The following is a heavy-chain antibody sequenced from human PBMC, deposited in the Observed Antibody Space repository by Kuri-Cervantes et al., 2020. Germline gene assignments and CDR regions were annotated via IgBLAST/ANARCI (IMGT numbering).Heavy chain of an antibody. Sequence: SETLSLTCTVSGGSISSYYWSWIRQPAGKGLEWIGRIYTSGSTSYHPSLKSRVTISVDTSKSQFSLKLSSMTAADTAVYYCARTVDSSGYYFNWFDPWGQGTLVTVSS. CDR1: GGSISSYY. CDR3: ARTVDSSGYYFNWFDP. V-gene: IGHV4-4*07. D-gene: IGHD3-22*01. J-gene: IGHJ5*02. CDR2: IYTSGST.